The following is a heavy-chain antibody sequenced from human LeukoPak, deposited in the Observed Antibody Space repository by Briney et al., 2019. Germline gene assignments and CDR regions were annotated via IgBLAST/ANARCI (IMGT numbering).Heavy chain of an antibody. CDR1: EFSVGSNY. CDR2: IYSGGST. Sequence: GGSLRLSCAASEFSVGSNYMTWVRQAPGKGLEWVSLIYSGGSTYYTDSVEGRFTISRDNAKNSLYLQMNSLRAEDTAVYYCARRECSGDGCPFDYWGQGTLVTVSS. V-gene: IGHV3-66*04. D-gene: IGHD2-15*01. J-gene: IGHJ4*02. CDR3: ARRECSGDGCPFDY.